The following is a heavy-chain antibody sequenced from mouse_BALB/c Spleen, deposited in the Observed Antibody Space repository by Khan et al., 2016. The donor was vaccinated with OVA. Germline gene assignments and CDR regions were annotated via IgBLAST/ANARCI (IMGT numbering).Heavy chain of an antibody. J-gene: IGHJ2*01. V-gene: IGHV3-2*02. D-gene: IGHD1-2*01. CDR2: ISYSGST. Sequence: EVQLVESGPGLVKPSQSLSLTCTVTGYSITSGYDWNWIRQFPGNKLEWMGYISYSGSTNYNPSLKSRISITRDTSKNQFFLQLNSVTTEETATYDCARTARIKYWGQGTTLTVSS. CDR1: GYSITSGYD. CDR3: ARTARIKY.